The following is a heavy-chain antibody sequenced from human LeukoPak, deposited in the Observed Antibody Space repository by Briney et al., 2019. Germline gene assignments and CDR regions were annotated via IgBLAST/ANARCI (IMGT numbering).Heavy chain of an antibody. CDR2: IYTSGST. D-gene: IGHD3-22*01. V-gene: IGHV4-61*02. Sequence: SETLSLTCTVSGGSISSSSYYWSWIRQPAGKGLEWIGRIYTSGSTNYNPSLKSRVTISVDTSKNQFSLKLSSVTAADTAVYYCARDSHYDSSGYGYWGQGTLVTVSS. CDR1: GGSISSSSYY. CDR3: ARDSHYDSSGYGY. J-gene: IGHJ4*02.